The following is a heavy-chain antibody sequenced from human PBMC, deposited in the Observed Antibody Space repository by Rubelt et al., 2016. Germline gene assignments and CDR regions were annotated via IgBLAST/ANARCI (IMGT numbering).Heavy chain of an antibody. V-gene: IGHV3-23*01. CDR2: ISGSGGST. D-gene: IGHD6-19*01. CDR3: AREATVAGTDDAFDI. J-gene: IGHJ3*02. Sequence: VTGEGLEWVSAISGSGGSTYYADSVKGRFTISRDNSKNTLYLQMNSLRAEDTAVYYCAREATVAGTDDAFDIWGQGTMVTVSS.